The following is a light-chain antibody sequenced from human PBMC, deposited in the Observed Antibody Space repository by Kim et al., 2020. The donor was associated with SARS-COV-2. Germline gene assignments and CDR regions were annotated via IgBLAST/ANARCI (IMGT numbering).Light chain of an antibody. CDR1: QSISTY. Sequence: DIQMTQSPSSLAASVGDRVTIACRASQSISTYLNWYQQKPGKAPKLLIYAASTLQTGVPSRFSGSGSGTEFTLTIGSLQPEDYATYYCQQNHTSPLLTFGGGTKVDIK. CDR3: QQNHTSPLLT. CDR2: AAS. J-gene: IGKJ4*01. V-gene: IGKV1-39*01.